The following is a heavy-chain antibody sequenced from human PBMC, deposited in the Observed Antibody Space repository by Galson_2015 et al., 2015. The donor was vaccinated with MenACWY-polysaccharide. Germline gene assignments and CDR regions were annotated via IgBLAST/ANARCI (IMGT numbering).Heavy chain of an antibody. J-gene: IGHJ3*02. CDR3: AREGSRIVFHAFDI. V-gene: IGHV3-33*01. CDR2: IQYDGSNK. D-gene: IGHD2-2*01. Sequence: SLRLSCAPSGSRFSNSGMHWVRQAPGKGLEWVAVIQYDGSNKVYADSVKGRFTISRDNSKNTVFLEMNTLGVEDTAVYYCAREGSRIVFHAFDIWGQGTMVTVSS. CDR1: GSRFSNSG.